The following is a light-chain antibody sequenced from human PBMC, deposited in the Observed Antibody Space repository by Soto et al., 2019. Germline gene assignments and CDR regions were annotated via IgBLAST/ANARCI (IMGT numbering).Light chain of an antibody. CDR3: CSYTRSNSLVL. V-gene: IGLV2-14*01. J-gene: IGLJ2*01. Sequence: QSVLTQPASVSGSPGQSITISCSGTSSDVGGSDYVSWYQQHPGKAPKLVIYDVSNRPSGVSDRFSGSKSGNTASLTISGLPDADEADYYCCSYTRSNSLVLFGGGTKLTVL. CDR1: SSDVGGSDY. CDR2: DVS.